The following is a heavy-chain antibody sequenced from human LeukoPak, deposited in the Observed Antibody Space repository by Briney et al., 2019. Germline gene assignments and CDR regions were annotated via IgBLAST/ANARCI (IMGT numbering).Heavy chain of an antibody. J-gene: IGHJ6*02. CDR1: GFTFSSYG. D-gene: IGHD5-12*01. CDR3: ARDRIVATAHYYYYGMDV. Sequence: GGSLRLSCAASGFTFSSYGMHWVRQAPGKGLEWVVVIWYDGSNKYYADSVKGRFTISRDNSKNTLYLQMNSLRAEDTAVYYCARDRIVATAHYYYYGMDVWGQGTTVTVSS. V-gene: IGHV3-33*01. CDR2: IWYDGSNK.